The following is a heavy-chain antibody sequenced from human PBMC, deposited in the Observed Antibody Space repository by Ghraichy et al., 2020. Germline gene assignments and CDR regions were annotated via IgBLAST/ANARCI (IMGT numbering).Heavy chain of an antibody. CDR2: IYYSGST. J-gene: IGHJ3*02. Sequence: SETLSLTCTVSGGSISSYYWSWIRQPPGKGLEWIGYIYYSGSTNYNPSLKSRVTISVDTSKNQFSLKLSSVTAADTAVYYCVRDRDTVTHDAFDIWGQGTMVTVSS. D-gene: IGHD4-17*01. CDR1: GGSISSYY. V-gene: IGHV4-59*01. CDR3: VRDRDTVTHDAFDI.